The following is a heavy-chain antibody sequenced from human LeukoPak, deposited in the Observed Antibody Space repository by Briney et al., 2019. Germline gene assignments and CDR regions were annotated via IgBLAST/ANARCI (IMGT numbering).Heavy chain of an antibody. D-gene: IGHD4-23*01. CDR2: ISYDGGNK. CDR1: GFTFSSYA. Sequence: GGPLRLSCAASGFTFSSYAMHWVRQAPGKGLEWVAVISYDGGNKYYADSVKGRFTISRDNSKNTLYLQMNSLRAEDTAVYYCARDAVVTPRAFDIWGQGTMVTVSS. CDR3: ARDAVVTPRAFDI. V-gene: IGHV3-30-3*01. J-gene: IGHJ3*02.